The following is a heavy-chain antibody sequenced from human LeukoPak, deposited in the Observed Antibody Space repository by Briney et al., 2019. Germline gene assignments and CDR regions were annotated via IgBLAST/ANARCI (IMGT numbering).Heavy chain of an antibody. V-gene: IGHV3-30-3*01. CDR1: GFTFSAYA. CDR2: ISYDGSNK. D-gene: IGHD3-10*01. Sequence: GRSLRLSCAASGFTFSAYAMHWVRQAPGTGLEWVTLISYDGSNKFYADSVKGRFTISRDNSKNTLHLQMNSLRGEDTAVYYCARDRYGSGRGGTDVWGQGTTVTVSS. CDR3: ARDRYGSGRGGTDV. J-gene: IGHJ6*02.